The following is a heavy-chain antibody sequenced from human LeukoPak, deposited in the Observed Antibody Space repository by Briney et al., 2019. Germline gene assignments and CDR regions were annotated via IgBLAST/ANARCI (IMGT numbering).Heavy chain of an antibody. D-gene: IGHD4-23*01. CDR3: ARVSSSARTVVTPDDAFDI. CDR1: GGSISSYY. CDR2: IYYSGST. Sequence: SETLSLTCTVSGGSISSYYWSWIRQPPGKGLEWIGYIYYSGSTNYNPSLKSRVTISVDTSKNQFSLKLSSVTAADTAVYYCARVSSSARTVVTPDDAFDIWGQGTMVTVSS. V-gene: IGHV4-59*01. J-gene: IGHJ3*02.